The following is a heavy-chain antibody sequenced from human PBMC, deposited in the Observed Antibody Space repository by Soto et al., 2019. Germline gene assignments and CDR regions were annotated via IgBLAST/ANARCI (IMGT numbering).Heavy chain of an antibody. CDR3: TRGIASSSLVTFDV. CDR1: GFTFSRYI. CDR2: ISSTSTNI. Sequence: EVQLVESGGGLVKPGGSLRLSCAASGFTFSRYIMHWVRQAPGQGLEWIATISSTSTNIYYADSVKGRITISRDNPKNSLSLQMDGLRREDTAVYYCTRGIASSSLVTFDVWGQGTMVTVSP. V-gene: IGHV3-21*01. J-gene: IGHJ3*01. D-gene: IGHD2-21*01.